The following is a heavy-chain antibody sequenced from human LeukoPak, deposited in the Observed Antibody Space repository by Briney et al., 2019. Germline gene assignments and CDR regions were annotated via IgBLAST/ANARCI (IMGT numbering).Heavy chain of an antibody. Sequence: PSGTLSFTCAVSGGSISSSNWWRWVRQPPGKGLEWIGAIYHSGSTNYNQSLKSRVTISVDKSKTQTSLNLGSVTATDPAVYYCARVRIVVVPAARAAAARGWFDPWGQGTLVTVSS. CDR2: IYHSGST. CDR3: ARVRIVVVPAARAAAARGWFDP. V-gene: IGHV4-4*02. D-gene: IGHD2-2*01. J-gene: IGHJ5*02. CDR1: GGSISSSNW.